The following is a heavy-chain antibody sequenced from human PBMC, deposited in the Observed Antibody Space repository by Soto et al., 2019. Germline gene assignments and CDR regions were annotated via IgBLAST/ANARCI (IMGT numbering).Heavy chain of an antibody. CDR3: ARDRSSGWYSPFDY. V-gene: IGHV3-48*01. D-gene: IGHD6-19*01. J-gene: IGHJ4*02. CDR1: GFTFSSYS. Sequence: EVQLVESGGGLVQPGGSLRLSCAASGFTFSSYSMNWVRQAPGKGLEWVSYISSSSSTIYYADSVKGRFTISRDNAKNSLYLQMNSLRAEDTAVYYCARDRSSGWYSPFDYWGQGTLVTVSS. CDR2: ISSSSSTI.